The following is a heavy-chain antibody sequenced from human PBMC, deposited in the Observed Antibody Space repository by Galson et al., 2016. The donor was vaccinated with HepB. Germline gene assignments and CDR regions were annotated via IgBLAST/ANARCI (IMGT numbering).Heavy chain of an antibody. CDR1: GGSISSSSYF. CDR2: IYYTGSP. CDR3: AAPLITARGAFDI. V-gene: IGHV4-39*01. D-gene: IGHD6-25*01. J-gene: IGHJ3*02. Sequence: ETLSLTCTVSGGSISSSSYFWAWIRQPPGKGLDWIGSIYYTGSPYYNPSLKSRVTISIDTSKNQFSLKLTSVTAADTAVYYCAAPLITARGAFDIWGQGTMVTVSS.